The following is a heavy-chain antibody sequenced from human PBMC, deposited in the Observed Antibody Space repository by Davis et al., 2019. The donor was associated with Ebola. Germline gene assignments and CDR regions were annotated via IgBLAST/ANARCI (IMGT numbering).Heavy chain of an antibody. J-gene: IGHJ4*02. CDR1: GFTLSSYS. CDR2: ISSSSSTI. V-gene: IGHV3-48*02. Sequence: GGSLRLSCAASGFTLSSYSMNWVRQAPAKGLERVSYISSSSSTIYYADSVKGRFTISRDNAKNSLYLQMKSLRDEDTAVYYFSSDGSGWTSSGIWDQGTLVTVSS. CDR3: SSDGSGWTSSGI. D-gene: IGHD6-19*01.